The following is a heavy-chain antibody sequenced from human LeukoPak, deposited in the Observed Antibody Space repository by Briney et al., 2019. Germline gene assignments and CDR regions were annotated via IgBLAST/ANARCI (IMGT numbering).Heavy chain of an antibody. J-gene: IGHJ4*02. D-gene: IGHD2-15*01. V-gene: IGHV1-2*02. Sequence: ASVKVSCKASGYTFTGYYMHWVRQAPGQGLEWMGWINPNSGGTNYAQKFQGRVTMTRDTSISTAYMELSRLRSDDTAVYYCASKVCSGGSCYSRLDFDYWGQGTLVTVSS. CDR2: INPNSGGT. CDR3: ASKVCSGGSCYSRLDFDY. CDR1: GYTFTGYY.